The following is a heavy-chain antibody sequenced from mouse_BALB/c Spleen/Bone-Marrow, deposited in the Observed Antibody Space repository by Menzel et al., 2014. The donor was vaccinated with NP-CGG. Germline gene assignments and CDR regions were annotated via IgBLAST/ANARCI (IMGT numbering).Heavy chain of an antibody. J-gene: IGHJ4*01. D-gene: IGHD1-1*01. CDR1: GFTFSSFG. CDR3: ARSGIGYYYGSNSYAMDY. V-gene: IGHV5-17*02. CDR2: ISSDSSTI. Sequence: EVHLVESGGGLVRPGGSRKLSCAASGFTFSSFGMHWVRQAPEKGLEWVAYISSDSSTIYFADTVKGRFTISRDNPKNTLFLQMTSLRSEDTAMYYCARSGIGYYYGSNSYAMDYWGQGTPVTVSS.